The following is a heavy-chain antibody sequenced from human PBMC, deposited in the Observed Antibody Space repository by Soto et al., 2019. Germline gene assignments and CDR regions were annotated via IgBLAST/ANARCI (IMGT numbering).Heavy chain of an antibody. CDR1: GFTFSSYW. CDR3: ATEPGLSQYSSGWYGEFLGWFDP. Sequence: GGSLRLSCAASGFTFSSYWMSWVRQAPGKGLEWVANIKQDGSEKYYVDSVKGRFTISRDNAKNSLYLQMNSLRAEDTAVYYCATEPGLSQYSSGWYGEFLGWFDPWGQGTLVTVSS. CDR2: IKQDGSEK. V-gene: IGHV3-7*05. J-gene: IGHJ5*02. D-gene: IGHD6-19*01.